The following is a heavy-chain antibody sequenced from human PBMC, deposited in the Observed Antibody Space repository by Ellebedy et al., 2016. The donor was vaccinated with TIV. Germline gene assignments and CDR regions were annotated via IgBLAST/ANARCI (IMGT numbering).Heavy chain of an antibody. D-gene: IGHD3-22*01. CDR3: PKGRGGGSESSAPRYYFDY. Sequence: GESLKISCAASGFTFSSYAMRWVRQAPGKGLEWVSTISNTGSRTHYADSVEGRFIISRDNSKKTLYLPMNSLRAEDTAVYYCPKGRGGGSESSAPRYYFDYWGLGTLVTVSS. J-gene: IGHJ4*02. V-gene: IGHV3-23*01. CDR1: GFTFSSYA. CDR2: ISNTGSRT.